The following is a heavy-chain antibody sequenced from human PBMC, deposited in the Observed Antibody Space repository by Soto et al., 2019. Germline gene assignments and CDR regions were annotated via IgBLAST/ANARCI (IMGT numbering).Heavy chain of an antibody. D-gene: IGHD1-1*01. CDR3: VSGPGTTADY. CDR2: TYYTGST. V-gene: IGHV4-39*02. CDR1: GGSISSTRYY. Sequence: QLQLQESGPGLVKPSETLSLTCTVSGGSISSTRYYWGWIRQPPGKGPEWIGTTYYTGSTYYNPSLKSRVTISVDMSKNHFSLKVRSVTAADTAVYYCVSGPGTTADYWGQGTLVTVSS. J-gene: IGHJ4*02.